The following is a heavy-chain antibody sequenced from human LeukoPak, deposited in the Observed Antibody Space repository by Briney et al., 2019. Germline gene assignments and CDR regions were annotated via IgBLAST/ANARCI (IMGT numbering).Heavy chain of an antibody. CDR2: IYTSGST. Sequence: PSETLSLTCTVSGGSISSYYWSWIRQPPGKGLEWIGYIYTSGSTNYNPSLKSRVTISVDTPKNQFSLKLSSVTAADTAVYYCARRGYSYGSYYFDYWGQGTLVTVSS. CDR3: ARRGYSYGSYYFDY. D-gene: IGHD5-18*01. CDR1: GGSISSYY. J-gene: IGHJ4*02. V-gene: IGHV4-4*09.